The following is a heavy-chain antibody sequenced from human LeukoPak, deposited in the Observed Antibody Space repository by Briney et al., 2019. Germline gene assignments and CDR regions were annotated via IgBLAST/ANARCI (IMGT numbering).Heavy chain of an antibody. CDR2: ISWNSGSI. Sequence: SLRLSCAASGFTFDDYAMHWVRQAPGKGLEWVSGISWNSGSIGYADSVKGRFTISRDNAKNSLYLQMNSLRAEDTALYYCAKVAYVRGMDVWGQGTTVTVSS. J-gene: IGHJ6*02. CDR1: GFTFDDYA. V-gene: IGHV3-9*01. D-gene: IGHD2-8*01. CDR3: AKVAYVRGMDV.